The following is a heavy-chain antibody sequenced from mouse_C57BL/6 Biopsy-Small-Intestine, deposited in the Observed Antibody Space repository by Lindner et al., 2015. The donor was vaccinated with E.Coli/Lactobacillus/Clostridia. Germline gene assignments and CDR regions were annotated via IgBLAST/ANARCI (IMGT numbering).Heavy chain of an antibody. CDR1: GYTFTTYW. CDR2: IDPSDTET. D-gene: IGHD2-1*01. V-gene: IGHV1-74*01. CDR3: ARGDGNYEDYAMDY. Sequence: VQLQESGAELAKPGASVKMSCKASGYTFTTYWMHWVKQRPGQGLEWIGKIDPSDTETHYNQNFKDKATLTVDKSSSTAYMQLNSLTSEDSAVYYCARGDGNYEDYAMDYWGQGTSVTVSS. J-gene: IGHJ4*01.